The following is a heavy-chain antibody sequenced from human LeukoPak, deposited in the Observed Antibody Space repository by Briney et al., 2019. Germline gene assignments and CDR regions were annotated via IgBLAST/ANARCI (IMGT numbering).Heavy chain of an antibody. CDR1: GFTFSSYW. J-gene: IGHJ6*03. CDR2: INSDGSST. D-gene: IGHD3-10*01. Sequence: PGGSLRLSCAASGFTFSSYWMHWVRQAPGKGLVWVSRINSDGSSTSYADSVKGRFTISRDNAKNTLYLQMNSLRAEDTAVYYCARDRGDGSGSYIPSYYYYYMDVWGKGTTVTISS. V-gene: IGHV3-74*01. CDR3: ARDRGDGSGSYIPSYYYYYMDV.